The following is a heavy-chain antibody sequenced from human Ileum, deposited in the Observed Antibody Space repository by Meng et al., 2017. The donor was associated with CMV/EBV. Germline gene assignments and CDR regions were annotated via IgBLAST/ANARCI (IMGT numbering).Heavy chain of an antibody. V-gene: IGHV4-59*01. J-gene: IGHJ6*02. Sequence: GSLRLSCTVSGDSISSYYWSWIRQPPGKGLEWIGFASYTGTTSYNPSLESRVTISVDTSKNQFSLTLSPVSAADTAVYYCARVGITPRPVQYHFYGMDVWGQGTTVTVSS. CDR3: ARVGITPRPVQYHFYGMDV. CDR2: ASYTGTT. D-gene: IGHD3-10*01. CDR1: GDSISSYY.